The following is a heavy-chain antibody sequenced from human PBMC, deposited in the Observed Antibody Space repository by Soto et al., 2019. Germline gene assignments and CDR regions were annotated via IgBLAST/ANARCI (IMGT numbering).Heavy chain of an antibody. V-gene: IGHV4-59*01. J-gene: IGHJ5*02. CDR3: ARDTSYSSGWYDNWFDP. D-gene: IGHD6-19*01. CDR1: GGSISSYY. Sequence: SETLSLTCAVSGGSISSYYWSWIRQPPGKGLEWIGYIYYSGSTNYNPSLKSRVTISVDTSKNQFSLKLSSVTAADTAVYYCARDTSYSSGWYDNWFDPWGQGTLVTVSS. CDR2: IYYSGST.